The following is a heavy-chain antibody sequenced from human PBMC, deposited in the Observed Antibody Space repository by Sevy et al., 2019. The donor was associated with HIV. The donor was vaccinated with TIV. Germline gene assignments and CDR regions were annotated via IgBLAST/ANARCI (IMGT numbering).Heavy chain of an antibody. CDR3: AREERSGTTTSFDY. J-gene: IGHJ4*02. CDR1: GFTFSDYG. D-gene: IGHD1-7*01. V-gene: IGHV3-33*01. CDR2: IWSDRSNK. Sequence: GGSLRLSCAASGFTFSDYGMHWVRQAPCKGLEWVAVIWSDRSNKYYGDSVKGRFTISRDSSKNTLFLQMNSLRVDDTAVYYCAREERSGTTTSFDYWGQGALVTVSS.